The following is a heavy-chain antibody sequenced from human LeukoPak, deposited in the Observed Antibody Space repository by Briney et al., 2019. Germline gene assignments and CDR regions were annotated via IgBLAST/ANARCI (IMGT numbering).Heavy chain of an antibody. V-gene: IGHV3-48*03. J-gene: IGHJ4*02. Sequence: GGSLRLSCAASGFTFSSYEMNWVRQAPGKGLEWVSYISSSGSNIYYADSVKGRFTISRDNAKNSLYLQMNSLRAEDTAVYYYARGWISDSFDYWGQGTLVTVSS. CDR1: GFTFSSYE. CDR2: ISSSGSNI. CDR3: ARGWISDSFDY. D-gene: IGHD5-12*01.